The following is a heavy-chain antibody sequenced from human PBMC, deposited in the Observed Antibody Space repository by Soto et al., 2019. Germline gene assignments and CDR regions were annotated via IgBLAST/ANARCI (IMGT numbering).Heavy chain of an antibody. V-gene: IGHV4-39*01. J-gene: IGHJ5*02. CDR1: GGSISSSSYY. D-gene: IGHD2-15*01. Sequence: SETLSLTCTVSGGSISSSSYYWGWIRQPPGKGLEWIGSIYYSGSTYYNPSLKSRVTISVDTSKNQFSLKLSSVTAADTAVYYCARPQGYCRGGSCATDNWFDPWGQGTLVTVSS. CDR3: ARPQGYCRGGSCATDNWFDP. CDR2: IYYSGST.